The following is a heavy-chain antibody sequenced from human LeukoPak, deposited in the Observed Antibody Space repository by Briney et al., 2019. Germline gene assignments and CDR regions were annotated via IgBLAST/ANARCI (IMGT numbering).Heavy chain of an antibody. CDR3: ARGARKGDDYGGFFDY. CDR1: GFIFISYA. CDR2: ISGSGGST. Sequence: GSLRLSCAASGFIFISYAMSWVRQAPGKGLEWVSAISGSGGSTYYADSVKGRFTISRDNSRNTLCLQMNSLRPQDTAVYYCARGARKGDDYGGFFDYWGQGTLVTVSS. V-gene: IGHV3-23*01. D-gene: IGHD4-23*01. J-gene: IGHJ4*02.